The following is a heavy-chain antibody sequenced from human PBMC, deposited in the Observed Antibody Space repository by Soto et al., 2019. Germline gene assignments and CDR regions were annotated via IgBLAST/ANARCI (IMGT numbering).Heavy chain of an antibody. D-gene: IGHD2-2*01. V-gene: IGHV1-2*02. J-gene: IGHJ4*02. CDR2: INPNSGGT. CDR1: GYTFTGYY. CDR3: ARDLGYCSSTSCPNDH. Sequence: AASVKGSCKASGYTFTGYYMHWVRQAPGQGLEWMGWINPNSGGTNYAQKFQGRVTMTRDTSISTAYMELSRLRSDETAVYYCARDLGYCSSTSCPNDHWGQGTLVTVSA.